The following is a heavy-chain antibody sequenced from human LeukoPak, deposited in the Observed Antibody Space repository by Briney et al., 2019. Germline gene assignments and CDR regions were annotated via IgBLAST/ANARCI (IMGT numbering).Heavy chain of an antibody. D-gene: IGHD1-14*01. V-gene: IGHV3-21*01. CDR1: GFTFSSYS. J-gene: IGHJ6*02. CDR2: ISSSSSYI. Sequence: PGGSLRLSCAASGFTFSSYSMNWVRQAPGKGLEWVSSISSSSSYIYYADSVKGRFTISRDNAKNSLYLQVNSLRAEDTAVYYCARHGRAYHEAPHGMDVWGQGTTVTVSS. CDR3: ARHGRAYHEAPHGMDV.